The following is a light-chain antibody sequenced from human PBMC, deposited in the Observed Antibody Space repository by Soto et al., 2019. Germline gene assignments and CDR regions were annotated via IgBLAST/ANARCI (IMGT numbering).Light chain of an antibody. Sequence: DIQMTQSPSTLSASVGDRVTITCRASQSISSWLAWYQQKPGKAPKLLIYKASSLESGVPSRFSGSGSETEFTLTISSLQPDDFATYYCQQYNSYCTFGGGTKVEIK. CDR1: QSISSW. CDR2: KAS. V-gene: IGKV1-5*03. CDR3: QQYNSYCT. J-gene: IGKJ4*01.